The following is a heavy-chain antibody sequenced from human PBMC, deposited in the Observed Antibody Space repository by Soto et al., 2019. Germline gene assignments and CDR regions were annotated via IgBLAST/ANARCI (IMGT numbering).Heavy chain of an antibody. Sequence: LRLSCACSGFTVNSYAMNSVRQAPGKGLEWVSAISESGGLTYYADSVKGRFTISRDNSNNTVYLQMNSLRAEDTAVYFCAKGGGSYPRGYFDYWGQGTLVTVSS. CDR1: GFTVNSYA. J-gene: IGHJ4*02. D-gene: IGHD1-26*01. CDR3: AKGGGSYPRGYFDY. CDR2: ISESGGLT. V-gene: IGHV3-23*01.